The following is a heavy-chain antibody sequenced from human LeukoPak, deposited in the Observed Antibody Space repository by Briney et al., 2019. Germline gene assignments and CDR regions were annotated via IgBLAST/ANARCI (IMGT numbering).Heavy chain of an antibody. CDR1: GDSVSSDSAA. Sequence: SQTLSLTCAISGDSVSSDSAAWNWIRQSPSRGLEWLGRTYYRSKWYNDYAVSVKSRMTINPDTSKNQFSLQLNSVTPEDTAVYYCARGGSGITVSLFAYWGQGTLVTVSS. D-gene: IGHD6-19*01. CDR3: ARGGSGITVSLFAY. J-gene: IGHJ4*02. V-gene: IGHV6-1*01. CDR2: TYYRSKWYN.